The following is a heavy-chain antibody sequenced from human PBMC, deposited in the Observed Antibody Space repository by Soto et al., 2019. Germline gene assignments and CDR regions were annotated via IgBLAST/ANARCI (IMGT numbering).Heavy chain of an antibody. CDR1: GDSVSXNSAA. CDR3: ARERWLQKWISFDY. CDR2: TYYRSRWYN. J-gene: IGHJ4*02. D-gene: IGHD5-12*01. V-gene: IGHV6-1*01. Sequence: SQTLSLTCAISGDSVSXNSAAWNWIRQTPSRGLEWLARTYYRSRWYNDYAVSVRSRITINPDTSKNQFSLQLNSVTPEDTAVYYCARERWLQKWISFDYWGQGTLVTVSS.